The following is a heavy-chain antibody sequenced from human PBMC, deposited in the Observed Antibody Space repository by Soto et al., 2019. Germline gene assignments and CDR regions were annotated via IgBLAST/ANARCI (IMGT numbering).Heavy chain of an antibody. CDR3: ARGGRIVGATRGASDI. V-gene: IGHV4-4*02. CDR1: GGSISSSNW. CDR2: IYHSGST. D-gene: IGHD1-26*01. Sequence: SETLSLTCAVSGGSISSSNWWSWVRQPPGKGLEWIGEIYHSGSTNYNPSLKSRVTISVDKSKNQFSLKLSSVTAADTAVYYCARGGRIVGATRGASDIWGQGTMVTVSS. J-gene: IGHJ3*02.